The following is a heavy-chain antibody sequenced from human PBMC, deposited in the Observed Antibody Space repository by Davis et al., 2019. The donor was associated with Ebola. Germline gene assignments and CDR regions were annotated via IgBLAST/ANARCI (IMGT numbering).Heavy chain of an antibody. J-gene: IGHJ6*04. CDR2: INTNTANP. CDR3: ARAGNSNFYYYYGMDV. Sequence: AASVKVSCKASGYTFSNYAMNWVRQAPGQGLEWMGWINTNTANPTYAQGFTGRFVFSLDTSVSAAYLQISGLKAEDSAVYYCARAGNSNFYYYYGMDVWGKGTTVTVSS. CDR1: GYTFSNYA. D-gene: IGHD4-11*01. V-gene: IGHV7-4-1*02.